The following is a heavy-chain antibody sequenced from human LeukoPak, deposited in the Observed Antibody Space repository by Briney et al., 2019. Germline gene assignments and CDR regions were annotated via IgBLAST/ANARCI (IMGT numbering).Heavy chain of an antibody. CDR2: VSGNGVTT. D-gene: IGHD2-2*02. J-gene: IGHJ4*02. V-gene: IGHV3-23*01. CDR1: GFTFSGYA. CDR3: AKDGNTPARDFDC. Sequence: GGSLRLSCAASGFTFSGYAMSWVRQAPGKGLEWVSAVSGNGVTTYYADSVKGRFTISRDNSRYTLYLQMNSLRAEDTAVYYCAKDGNTPARDFDCWGQGTLVTVSS.